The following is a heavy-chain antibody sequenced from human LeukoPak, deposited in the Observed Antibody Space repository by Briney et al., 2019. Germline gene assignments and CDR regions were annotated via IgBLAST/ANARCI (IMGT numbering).Heavy chain of an antibody. CDR2: IYYSGST. Sequence: PSETLSLTCTVSGGSISSYYWSWIRQPPGKGLEWIGYIYYSGSTNYNPSLKSRVTISVDTSKIQFSLRLNSVTAADTAVYFCARLTKKQDFWSANMGRYSSYHGLDVWGQGTTVTVSS. D-gene: IGHD3-3*01. J-gene: IGHJ6*02. V-gene: IGHV4-59*08. CDR1: GGSISSYY. CDR3: ARLTKKQDFWSANMGRYSSYHGLDV.